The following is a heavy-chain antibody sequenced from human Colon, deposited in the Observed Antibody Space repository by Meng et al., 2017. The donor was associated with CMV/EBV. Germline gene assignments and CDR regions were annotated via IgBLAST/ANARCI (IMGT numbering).Heavy chain of an antibody. Sequence: GESLKISCTASGFNFSGNYMTWVRQAPGKGLEWLSYISHSGTVLYYGGSVEGRFTVSRDNAKKTLYLQMNSLRAEDTAVYYCARYCSSTSCLQSGRLDPWGQGTLVTVSS. J-gene: IGHJ5*02. CDR3: ARYCSSTSCLQSGRLDP. CDR1: GFNFSGNY. V-gene: IGHV3-11*04. D-gene: IGHD2-2*01. CDR2: ISHSGTVL.